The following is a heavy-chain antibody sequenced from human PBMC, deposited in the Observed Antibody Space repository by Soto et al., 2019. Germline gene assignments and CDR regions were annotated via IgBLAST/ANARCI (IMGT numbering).Heavy chain of an antibody. Sequence: GASVKVSCKASGGTFSSYAISWVRQAPGQGLEWMGGIIPIFGTANYAQKFQGRVTITADESTSTAYMELSSLRSEDTAVYYCARDLRLVPAAHTGGYYGMDVWGQGTTVTVSS. V-gene: IGHV1-69*13. D-gene: IGHD2-2*01. CDR3: ARDLRLVPAAHTGGYYGMDV. CDR2: IIPIFGTA. J-gene: IGHJ6*02. CDR1: GGTFSSYA.